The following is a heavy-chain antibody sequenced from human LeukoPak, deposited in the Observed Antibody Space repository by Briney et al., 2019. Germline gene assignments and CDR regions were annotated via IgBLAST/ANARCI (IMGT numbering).Heavy chain of an antibody. J-gene: IGHJ5*02. Sequence: ASVQVSCKASGYTFTGYYMHWVRPAPGQGLEWMGWINPNSGGTHYAQKFQGRVNMTRDTSISTAYVEPSRLRSDDTAVYYCAREPPIAAAGIRFGNWFDPWGQGTLVTVSS. CDR3: AREPPIAAAGIRFGNWFDP. D-gene: IGHD6-13*01. CDR2: INPNSGGT. CDR1: GYTFTGYY. V-gene: IGHV1-2*02.